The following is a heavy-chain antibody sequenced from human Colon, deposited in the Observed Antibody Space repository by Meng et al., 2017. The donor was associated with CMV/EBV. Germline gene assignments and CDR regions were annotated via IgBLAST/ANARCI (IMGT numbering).Heavy chain of an antibody. Sequence: GSLRLSCTVSGGSISSYYWSWIRQPPGKGLEWIGYIYYSGSTNYNPSLKSRVTISVDTSKNQFSLKLSSVTAADTAVYYCARPSSGSYNYGMDAWGQGTTVTVSS. D-gene: IGHD1-26*01. CDR1: GGSISSYY. CDR2: IYYSGST. J-gene: IGHJ6*02. V-gene: IGHV4-59*13. CDR3: ARPSSGSYNYGMDA.